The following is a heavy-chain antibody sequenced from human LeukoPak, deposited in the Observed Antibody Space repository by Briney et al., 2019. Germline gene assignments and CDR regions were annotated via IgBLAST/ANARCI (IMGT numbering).Heavy chain of an antibody. CDR2: INHSGST. J-gene: IGHJ4*02. CDR3: ARSMYYYDSRGYSKTPFFGY. D-gene: IGHD3-22*01. V-gene: IGHV4-34*01. CDR1: GGSFSGYY. Sequence: SETLSLTCAVSGGSFSGYYWSWIRQPPGKGLEWIGEINHSGSTNYNPSLKSRVTISVDTSKNQFSLKLSSVTAADTAVYYCARSMYYYDSRGYSKTPFFGYWGQGALVTVSS.